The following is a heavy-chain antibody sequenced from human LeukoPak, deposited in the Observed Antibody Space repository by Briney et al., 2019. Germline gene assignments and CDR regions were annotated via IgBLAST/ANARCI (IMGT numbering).Heavy chain of an antibody. CDR2: IYYSGST. CDR3: AREGCSGGSCYPYLFDY. V-gene: IGHV4-61*01. CDR1: GGSVSSGSYY. J-gene: IGHJ4*02. Sequence: SETPSLTCTVSGGSVSSGSYYWSWIRQPPGKGLEWIGYIYYSGSTNYNPSLKSRVTISVDTSKNQFSLKLSSVTAADTAVYYCAREGCSGGSCYPYLFDYWGQGTLVTVSS. D-gene: IGHD2-15*01.